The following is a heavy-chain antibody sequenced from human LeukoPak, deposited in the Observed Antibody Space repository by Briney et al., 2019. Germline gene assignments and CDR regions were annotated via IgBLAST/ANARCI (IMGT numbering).Heavy chain of an antibody. CDR2: INHSGST. V-gene: IGHV4-39*01. Sequence: SETLSLTCTVSGGSISSSSYYWNWIRQSPGKGLEWIGEINHSGSTHYNPSLKSRVTISVDTSKNQFSLKLSSVTAADTAVYYCARHRPLTMVRGVPYYYYYMDVWGKGTTVTISS. CDR1: GGSISSSSYY. CDR3: ARHRPLTMVRGVPYYYYYMDV. J-gene: IGHJ6*03. D-gene: IGHD3-10*01.